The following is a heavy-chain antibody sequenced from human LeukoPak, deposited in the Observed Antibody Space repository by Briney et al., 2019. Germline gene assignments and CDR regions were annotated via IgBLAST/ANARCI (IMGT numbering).Heavy chain of an antibody. CDR3: AGRGGNGYTNWYFDL. D-gene: IGHD5-24*01. Sequence: SETLSLTCIVSGDPISSSYYWGWIRQPPGKGLECIGSIYHSGSTYYNPSLKSRVTILVDTSKNQFSLKLSSVTAADTAAYYCAGRGGNGYTNWYFDLWGRGTLVTVSS. CDR2: IYHSGST. V-gene: IGHV4-38-2*02. J-gene: IGHJ2*01. CDR1: GDPISSSYY.